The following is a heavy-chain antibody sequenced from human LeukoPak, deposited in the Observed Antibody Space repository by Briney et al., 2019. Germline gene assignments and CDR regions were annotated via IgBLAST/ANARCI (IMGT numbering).Heavy chain of an antibody. CDR1: GFTFSSYA. CDR2: ISYDGSNK. Sequence: GGSLRLSCAASGFTFSSYAMHWVRQAPGKGLEWVAVISYDGSNKYYADSVKGRFTISRDNSKNTLYLQMKSLRAEDTAVYYCARDLVVVPAAVPYYYGMDVRGQGTTVTVSS. D-gene: IGHD2-2*01. J-gene: IGHJ6*02. V-gene: IGHV3-30*04. CDR3: ARDLVVVPAAVPYYYGMDV.